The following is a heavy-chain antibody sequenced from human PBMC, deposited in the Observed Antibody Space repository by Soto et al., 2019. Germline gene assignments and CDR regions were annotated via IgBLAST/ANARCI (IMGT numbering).Heavy chain of an antibody. J-gene: IGHJ6*02. V-gene: IGHV3-23*01. D-gene: IGHD3-3*01. CDR2: ISGSGGTT. CDR1: GFTFENYA. CDR3: AKDSWAIFGVPAGEYYAMDV. Sequence: GGSLRLSCVASGFTFENYAMSWVRQAPGKGLEWVSAISGSGGTTYYSDSVKGRFTISRDNSKNTVYLQMNDLRVEDAAEYFCAKDSWAIFGVPAGEYYAMDVWGQGTTVTVAS.